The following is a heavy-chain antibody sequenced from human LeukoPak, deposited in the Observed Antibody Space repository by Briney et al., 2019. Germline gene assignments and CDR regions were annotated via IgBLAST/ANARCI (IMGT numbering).Heavy chain of an antibody. CDR3: ARGITMVRGVRAGPFDP. D-gene: IGHD3-10*01. J-gene: IGHJ5*02. CDR2: INPNSGGT. V-gene: IGHV1-2*02. Sequence: GASVKVSCKASGYTFTSYYMHWVRQAPGQGLEWMGWINPNSGGTNYAQKFQGRVTMTRDTSISTAYMELSRLRSDDTAVYYCARGITMVRGVRAGPFDPWGQGTLVTVSS. CDR1: GYTFTSYY.